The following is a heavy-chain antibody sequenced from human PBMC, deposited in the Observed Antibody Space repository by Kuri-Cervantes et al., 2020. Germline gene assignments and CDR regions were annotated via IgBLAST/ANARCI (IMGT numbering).Heavy chain of an antibody. CDR2: ISSDGSKK. J-gene: IGHJ6*03. Sequence: GESLKISCAAAGFTFNKYAMHWVRQAPGKGLEWVALISSDGSKKHYSDFVKGRFAISRDNSKNTLYLQLNSLRTEDTAGYYWAKDGRPSNSSPGEDYFYMDVWGKGATVTVSS. CDR3: AKDGRPSNSSPGEDYFYMDV. V-gene: IGHV3-30*09. D-gene: IGHD2/OR15-2a*01. CDR1: GFTFNKYA.